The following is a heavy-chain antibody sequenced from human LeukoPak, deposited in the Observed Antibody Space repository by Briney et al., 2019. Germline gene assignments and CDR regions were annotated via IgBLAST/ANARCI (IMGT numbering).Heavy chain of an antibody. V-gene: IGHV3-11*01. CDR2: ISSSGSTI. J-gene: IGHJ4*02. Sequence: PGGSLRLSCAASGFTFSDYYMSWVRQAPGKGLEWVSYISSSGSTIYYADSVKGRFTISRDSAKNSLYLQMNSLRAEDTAVYYCARDKQRLALDYWGQGTLVTVSS. D-gene: IGHD6-19*01. CDR1: GFTFSDYY. CDR3: ARDKQRLALDY.